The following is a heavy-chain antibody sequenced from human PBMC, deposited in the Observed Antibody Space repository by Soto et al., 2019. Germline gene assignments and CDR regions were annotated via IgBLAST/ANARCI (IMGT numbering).Heavy chain of an antibody. Sequence: QVQLVESGGGVVQPGRYLRLSCAASGYTFSNYGIYWVRQAPGKGLEWVAVISYDGSNKYYADSVKGRFTISRDNSKNTLYLQMNSLRAEDMAVYYCAKGARGLGYCMDVWGQGTTVTVSS. CDR1: GYTFSNYG. J-gene: IGHJ6*02. CDR2: ISYDGSNK. CDR3: AKGARGLGYCMDV. V-gene: IGHV3-30*18. D-gene: IGHD3-10*01.